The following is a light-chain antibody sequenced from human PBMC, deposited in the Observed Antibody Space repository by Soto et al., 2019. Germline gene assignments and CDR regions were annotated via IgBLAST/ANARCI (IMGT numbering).Light chain of an antibody. J-gene: IGKJ1*01. CDR3: QQYGSPPWA. CDR2: AAS. Sequence: IVLTQSPGTLSLSPGERATLSCRASQSVGSNFLAWYPQKRGQAPRILIYAASNRASGIPDRFSGSGSGSDFTLTISRLEPEDFAVYYCQQYGSPPWAFGQGTRVEI. V-gene: IGKV3-20*01. CDR1: QSVGSNF.